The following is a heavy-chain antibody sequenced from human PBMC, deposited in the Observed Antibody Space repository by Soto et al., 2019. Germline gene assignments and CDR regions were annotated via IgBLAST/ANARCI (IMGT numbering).Heavy chain of an antibody. CDR1: GFTFSSSW. D-gene: IGHD6-19*01. CDR3: ARGPSGWFGYDY. Sequence: GGSLRLSCAASGFTFSSSWMHWVRQAPGKGLVWVSRINSGASNTNYADSVKGRFTISRDNAKNTLYLQMDSLTAEDTAVYYCARGPSGWFGYDYWGQGTLVTVSS. CDR2: INSGASNT. V-gene: IGHV3-74*01. J-gene: IGHJ4*02.